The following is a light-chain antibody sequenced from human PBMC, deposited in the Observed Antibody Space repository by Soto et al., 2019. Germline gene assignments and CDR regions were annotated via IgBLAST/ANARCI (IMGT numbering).Light chain of an antibody. CDR2: DAS. V-gene: IGKV3D-11*03. CDR3: QQRSNWPIT. J-gene: IGKJ5*01. Sequence: EIVLTQSPATLSVSPGARATLSCRASQRVSKNFAWYQQKTGQAPRLLIYDASNRATGIPARVSGSWYGKDFTLTISSLEPEEGAVYYGQQRSNWPITFGQGTRLEIK. CDR1: QRVSKN.